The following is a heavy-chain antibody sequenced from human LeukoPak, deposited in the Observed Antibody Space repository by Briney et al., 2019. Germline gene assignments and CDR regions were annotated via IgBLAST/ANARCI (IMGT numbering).Heavy chain of an antibody. Sequence: SETLSLTCTVSGGSISTTNYYWGWIRQPPGKGLEWIGSISYSGGPYYNPSLKSRLTISLDTARSQFSLKVSDVTDADTAVYYCTRDKSVNWGFFDYWGQGLLVTVSS. CDR1: GGSISTTNYY. V-gene: IGHV4-39*07. J-gene: IGHJ4*02. CDR3: TRDKSVNWGFFDY. D-gene: IGHD7-27*01. CDR2: ISYSGGP.